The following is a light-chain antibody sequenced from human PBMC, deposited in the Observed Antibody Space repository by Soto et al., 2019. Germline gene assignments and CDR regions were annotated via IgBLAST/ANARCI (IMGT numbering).Light chain of an antibody. CDR2: GAS. CDR1: QSISSY. CDR3: QQKYRVPRT. J-gene: IGKJ1*01. Sequence: IQLTQSPSSLSASVGVRITITCRASQSISSYLNWYQHKPGKAPKLLIYGASTLQSGVPSRFSGSGSGTDLTITISSLQPEDYATYFCQQKYRVPRTFGQGTKVDIK. V-gene: IGKV1-39*01.